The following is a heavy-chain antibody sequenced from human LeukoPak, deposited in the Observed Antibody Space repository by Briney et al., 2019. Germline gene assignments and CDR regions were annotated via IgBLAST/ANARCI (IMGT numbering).Heavy chain of an antibody. D-gene: IGHD3-9*01. CDR1: XGXXXXXX. Sequence: PSETLSLTCTVSXGXXXXXXXXXIXXXXXXXLXWIXYISXSGSTNYNPSLRSRATMSVDTSKNQFSLKLTSVTAADTAVYYCARGWFYFDYWGQGTLDTVSS. V-gene: IGHV4-4*08. CDR3: ARGWFYFDY. CDR2: ISXSGST. J-gene: IGHJ4*02.